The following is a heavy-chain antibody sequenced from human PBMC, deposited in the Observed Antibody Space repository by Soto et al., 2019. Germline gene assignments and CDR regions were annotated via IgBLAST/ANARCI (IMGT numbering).Heavy chain of an antibody. D-gene: IGHD2-2*01. CDR2: ISGSGGST. Sequence: GGSLRLSCAASGFTFSSYAMSWVRQAPGKGLEWVSAISGSGGSTYYADSVKGRFTISRDNSKNTLYLQMNSLRAEDTAVYYCAKVTDIVVVPAAPNHFDYWGQGTLVTVSS. CDR1: GFTFSSYA. V-gene: IGHV3-23*01. CDR3: AKVTDIVVVPAAPNHFDY. J-gene: IGHJ4*02.